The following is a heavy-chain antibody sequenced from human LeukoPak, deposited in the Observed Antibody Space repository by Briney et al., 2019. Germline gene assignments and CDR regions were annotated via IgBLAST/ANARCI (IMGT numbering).Heavy chain of an antibody. CDR1: GYPFTGYY. D-gene: IGHD1-26*01. J-gene: IGHJ6*03. CDR3: ARGMEPLNLYYMDV. CDR2: INPNIGGT. Sequence: ASLKVSCKASGYPFTGYYMHWVRQAPGEGLEWMAWINPNIGGTNYAQKLQGRVTVTRDTSTSTAYMELSRLRSDDTAVYYCARGMEPLNLYYMDVWGKGTTVTVSS. V-gene: IGHV1-2*02.